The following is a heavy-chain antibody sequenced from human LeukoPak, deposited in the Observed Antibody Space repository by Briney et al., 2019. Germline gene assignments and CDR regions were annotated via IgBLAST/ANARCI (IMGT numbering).Heavy chain of an antibody. D-gene: IGHD6-13*01. CDR1: GFTFSSYW. Sequence: GGSLRLSCAASGFTFSSYWMSWVRQAPGKGLEWVSAITGSGGSTYYADSVKGRFTISRDNSNNTLYLQMSSLRVADTAVFYCARHTGSTWSTGYWGQGTLVIVSS. J-gene: IGHJ4*02. CDR3: ARHTGSTWSTGY. V-gene: IGHV3-23*01. CDR2: ITGSGGST.